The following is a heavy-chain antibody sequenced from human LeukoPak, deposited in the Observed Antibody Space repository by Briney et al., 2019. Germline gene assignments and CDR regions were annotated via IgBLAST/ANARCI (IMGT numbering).Heavy chain of an antibody. CDR2: ISSSSSTI. CDR1: GFTFSSIA. J-gene: IGHJ6*02. Sequence: GGSLRLSCAASGFTFSSIAMSWVRQAPGKGLEWVSYISSSSSTIYYADSVEGRFTISRDNAKNSLYLQMNSLRAEDTALYHCARNNGMDVWGQGTTVIVSS. V-gene: IGHV3-48*01. CDR3: ARNNGMDV.